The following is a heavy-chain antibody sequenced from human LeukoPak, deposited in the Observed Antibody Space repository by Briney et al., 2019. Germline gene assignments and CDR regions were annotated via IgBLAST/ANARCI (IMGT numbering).Heavy chain of an antibody. V-gene: IGHV1-2*02. D-gene: IGHD3-22*01. CDR3: ARDRGTPDYYDSSGLWAFDI. CDR1: GYTFTGYY. Sequence: ASVKVSCKASGYTFTGYYMHWVRQAPGQGLEWMGWINPNSGGTNYTQKFQGRVTMTRDTSISTAYMELSRLRSDDTAVYYCARDRGTPDYYDSSGLWAFDIWGQGTMVTVSS. J-gene: IGHJ3*02. CDR2: INPNSGGT.